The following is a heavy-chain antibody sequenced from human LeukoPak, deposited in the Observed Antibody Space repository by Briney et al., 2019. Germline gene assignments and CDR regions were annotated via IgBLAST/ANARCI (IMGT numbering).Heavy chain of an antibody. V-gene: IGHV3-53*01. CDR1: GFTVSSNY. CDR2: IYSGGST. D-gene: IGHD3-22*01. J-gene: IGHJ3*02. Sequence: GGSLRLSCAASGFTVSSNYMSWVRQAPGKGLEWVSIIYSGGSTYYADSVKGRFTISRDNAKNSLYLQMNSLRAEDTAVYYCARDFHRRYYDSSGYNAFDIWGQGTMVTVSS. CDR3: ARDFHRRYYDSSGYNAFDI.